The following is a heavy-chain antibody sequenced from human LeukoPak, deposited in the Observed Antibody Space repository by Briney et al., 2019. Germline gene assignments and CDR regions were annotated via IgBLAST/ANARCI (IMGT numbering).Heavy chain of an antibody. Sequence: GGSLRLSCAASGFTFSSYAVSWVRQAPGKGLEWVSSIDISGGSTYYADSAEGRFTISRDNSKNTLYLQMNGLRVEDTALYYCANEVRPNDYWGQGTLVTVSS. D-gene: IGHD1-1*01. CDR2: IDISGGST. CDR1: GFTFSSYA. CDR3: ANEVRPNDY. V-gene: IGHV3-23*01. J-gene: IGHJ4*02.